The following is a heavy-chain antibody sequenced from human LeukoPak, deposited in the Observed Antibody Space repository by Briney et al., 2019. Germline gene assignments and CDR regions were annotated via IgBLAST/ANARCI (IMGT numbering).Heavy chain of an antibody. CDR1: GYTFTSYG. CDR3: AISPQHYGSGSYLDFDY. Sequence: ASVKVSCKASGYTFTSYGISWVRQAPGQGLEWMGWISAYSGNTNYAQKLQGRVTMTTDTSTSTAYMELRSLRSDDTAVYYCAISPQHYGSGSYLDFDYWGQGTLVTVSS. D-gene: IGHD3-10*01. V-gene: IGHV1-18*01. J-gene: IGHJ4*02. CDR2: ISAYSGNT.